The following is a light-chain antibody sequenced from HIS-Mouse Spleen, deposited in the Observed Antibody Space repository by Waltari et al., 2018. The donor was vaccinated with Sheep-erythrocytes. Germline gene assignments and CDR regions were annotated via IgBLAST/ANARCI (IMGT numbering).Light chain of an antibody. CDR1: SSDVGGYNY. Sequence: QSALTQPRSVSGSPGQSVTISCTGTSSDVGGYNYVSCYQQHPGKAPKLMIYDVSKRPSGVTDRFSGSKSGNTASLTISGLQAEDEADYYCCSYAGSYNHVFATGTKVTVL. CDR2: DVS. J-gene: IGLJ1*01. CDR3: CSYAGSYNHV. V-gene: IGLV2-11*01.